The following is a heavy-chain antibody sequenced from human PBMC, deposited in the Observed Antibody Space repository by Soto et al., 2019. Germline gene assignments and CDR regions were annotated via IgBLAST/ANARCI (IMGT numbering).Heavy chain of an antibody. D-gene: IGHD2-2*01. J-gene: IGHJ1*01. Sequence: QVQLVQSGAEVKKPGSSVKVSCKASGGTFSSYTISWVRQAPGQGLEWMGRIIPILGIANYAPKFQGRVTITAYKFTSTANMELSSLRAEEPSVYYCASAECTSTSGREYFQLWGQGTLVTVSS. CDR2: IIPILGIA. CDR3: ASAECTSTSGREYFQL. V-gene: IGHV1-69*02. CDR1: GGTFSSYT.